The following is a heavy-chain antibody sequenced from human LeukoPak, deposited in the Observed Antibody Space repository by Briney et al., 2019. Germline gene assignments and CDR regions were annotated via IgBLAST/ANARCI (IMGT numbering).Heavy chain of an antibody. D-gene: IGHD5-18*01. V-gene: IGHV3-30-3*01. Sequence: LTGGSLRLSCAASGFTFSSYAMHWVRQAPGKGLEWVAVISYDGSNKYYADSVKGRFTISRDDAKNTLYLQVNSLRAEDTAVYFCARGGSDTAMAHDYWGQGTLVTVSS. CDR3: ARGGSDTAMAHDY. CDR2: ISYDGSNK. CDR1: GFTFSSYA. J-gene: IGHJ4*02.